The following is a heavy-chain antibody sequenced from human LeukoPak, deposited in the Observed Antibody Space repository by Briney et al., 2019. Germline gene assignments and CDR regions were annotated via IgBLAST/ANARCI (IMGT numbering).Heavy chain of an antibody. V-gene: IGHV3-21*01. Sequence: GGSLRLSCAASGSTFSSYWMSWVRQAPGKGLEWVSSITTSSSYIYYADSVKGRFTISRDNAKNSLYLQMNSLRAEDTAVYYCARDPYSGSYGDYYYYYMDVWGKGTTVTISS. CDR1: GSTFSSYW. J-gene: IGHJ6*03. D-gene: IGHD1-26*01. CDR2: ITTSSSYI. CDR3: ARDPYSGSYGDYYYYYMDV.